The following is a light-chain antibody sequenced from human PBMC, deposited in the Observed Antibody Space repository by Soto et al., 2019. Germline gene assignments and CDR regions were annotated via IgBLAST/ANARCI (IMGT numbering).Light chain of an antibody. V-gene: IGKV1-8*01. CDR3: HQYDTWPLTWT. J-gene: IGKJ1*01. CDR2: AAS. Sequence: AIRMTHSPSSLAASTGDRVTITCRARQGISSYLAWYQQKPGKAPKLLIYAASTLQSGVPSRFSGSGSGTDFTLTISCLQSEDFALYYCHQYDTWPLTWTFGQGTKVDIK. CDR1: QGISSY.